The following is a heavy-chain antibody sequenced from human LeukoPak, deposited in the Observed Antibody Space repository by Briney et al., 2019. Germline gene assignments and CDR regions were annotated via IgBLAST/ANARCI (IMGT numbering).Heavy chain of an antibody. V-gene: IGHV4-39*07. D-gene: IGHD5-24*01. CDR3: AGGRWLDAFDI. Sequence: PSETLSLTCTVSGGSISSSSYYWGWIRQPPGKGLEWIGRIYYSGSTYYNPSLKSRVTISVDTSKNQFSLKLSSVTAADTAVYYCAGGRWLDAFDIWGQGTMVTVSS. CDR1: GGSISSSSYY. CDR2: IYYSGST. J-gene: IGHJ3*02.